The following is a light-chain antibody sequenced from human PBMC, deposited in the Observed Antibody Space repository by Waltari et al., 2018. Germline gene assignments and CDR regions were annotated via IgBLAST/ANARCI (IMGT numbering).Light chain of an antibody. CDR3: QVWDRSSGHYV. CDR1: DIGTRS. J-gene: IGLJ2*01. CDR2: DDV. Sequence: SYVLAQPPSLSVAPGQTARIPCGGSDIGTRSVHWYRQRAGQAPVLLIYDDVDRPSGIPERCSGSNAANTATLTISRVEAGDEADYYCQVWDRSSGHYVFGGGTKLTVL. V-gene: IGLV3-21*02.